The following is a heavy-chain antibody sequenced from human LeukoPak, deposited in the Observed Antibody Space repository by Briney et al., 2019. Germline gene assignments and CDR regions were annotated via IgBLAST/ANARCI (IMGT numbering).Heavy chain of an antibody. V-gene: IGHV3-7*01. CDR2: IKQDGSEK. CDR3: AYGGWLLNY. CDR1: GFVFSNYW. Sequence: PGGSLTLSCAASGFVFSNYWMSWVRQAPGKGLEWVANIKQDGSEKNYVDSVKGRFTISRDNAKSSLYLQMNSLRVEDTAVYFCAYGGWLLNYWGQGIRVTVSS. D-gene: IGHD4-23*01. J-gene: IGHJ4*02.